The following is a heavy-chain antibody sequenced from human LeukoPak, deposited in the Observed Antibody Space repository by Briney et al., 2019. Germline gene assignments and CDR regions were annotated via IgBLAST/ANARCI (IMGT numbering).Heavy chain of an antibody. V-gene: IGHV1-24*01. CDR2: SDPEEDET. Sequence: ASVKVSCKVSGYTVTELSIHWVRQAPGKGLEWMGGSDPEEDETFYAQKFQGRVTMTEDTSTETAYMELSSLRSEDTAVYYCATVLRLHYYDSSGYFDIWGQGTMVTVSS. CDR3: ATVLRLHYYDSSGYFDI. CDR1: GYTVTELS. D-gene: IGHD3-22*01. J-gene: IGHJ3*02.